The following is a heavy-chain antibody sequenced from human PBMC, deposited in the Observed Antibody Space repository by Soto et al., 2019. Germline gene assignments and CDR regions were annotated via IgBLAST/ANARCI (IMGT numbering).Heavy chain of an antibody. V-gene: IGHV1-8*01. CDR1: GYTFTSYD. CDR2: MNPNSGNT. CDR3: ARGPYYYYYMDV. Sequence: QVQLMQSGAEVKKPGASVKVSCKASGYTFTSYDINWVRQATGQGLEWMGWMNPNSGNTDYAQKFQGRVTMTSTTSISTAYMELSSLRSEDTAVYQCARGPYYYYYMDVWGKGTTVTVSS. J-gene: IGHJ6*03.